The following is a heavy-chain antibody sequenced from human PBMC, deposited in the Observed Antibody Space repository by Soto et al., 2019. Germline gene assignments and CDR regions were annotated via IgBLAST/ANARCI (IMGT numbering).Heavy chain of an antibody. CDR3: ATGGIYYEA. D-gene: IGHD1-26*01. Sequence: QAHLVESGGGLVKPGGSLRLSCTVSGFAFRHNYLPWIRQAPGKGLEWLSYISTSGSPAYYADSVKGRFTISTDNAKKSLYLQMDSLRAEDTGVYYCATGGIYYEAWGQGTLVTVSS. J-gene: IGHJ5*02. CDR2: ISTSGSPA. V-gene: IGHV3-11*01. CDR1: GFAFRHNY.